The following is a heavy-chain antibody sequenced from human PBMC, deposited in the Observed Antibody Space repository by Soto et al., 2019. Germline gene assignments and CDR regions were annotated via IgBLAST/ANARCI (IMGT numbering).Heavy chain of an antibody. Sequence: QVQLVQSGAEVKKPGSSVKVSCKASGGTFSSYAISWVRQAPGQGLEWMGGIIPIFGTANYAQKFQGRVTITADESTSTAYMELSSLRSADTAVYYCARSRVTYYYDRSAFDIWGQGPMVTVSS. D-gene: IGHD3-22*01. CDR1: GGTFSSYA. J-gene: IGHJ3*02. CDR2: IIPIFGTA. V-gene: IGHV1-69*01. CDR3: ARSRVTYYYDRSAFDI.